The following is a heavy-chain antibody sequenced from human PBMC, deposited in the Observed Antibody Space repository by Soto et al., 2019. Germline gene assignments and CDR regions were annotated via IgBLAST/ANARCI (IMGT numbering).Heavy chain of an antibody. CDR1: GLTVSGKKY. D-gene: IGHD1-1*01. J-gene: IGHJ3*01. CDR3: ASWHEREPADEV. V-gene: IGHV3-53*01. Sequence: DVQLVESGGGLIQPGEALRLSCAAFGLTVSGKKYVACVRQAPGKGREWVSALYDVDGTYYADSVKGRVTTTRDSSQNTVYRQLNGLRADNKAVYYFASWHEREPADEVRGQGTTVTFSS. CDR2: LYDVDGT.